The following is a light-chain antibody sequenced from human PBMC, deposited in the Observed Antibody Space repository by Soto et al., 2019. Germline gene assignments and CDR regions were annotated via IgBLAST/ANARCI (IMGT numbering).Light chain of an antibody. J-gene: IGLJ1*01. CDR2: DVT. CDR1: NSDVGGYNY. CDR3: SSYTTSGTPAYV. Sequence: QSALTQPASVSGSPGQSITISCTGTNSDVGGYNYVSWYQQHPGKAPKLMIYDVTNRPSGLSNRFSGSKSGNTASLTISGLQAEDEADYYCSSYTTSGTPAYVFGPGTKLTVL. V-gene: IGLV2-14*03.